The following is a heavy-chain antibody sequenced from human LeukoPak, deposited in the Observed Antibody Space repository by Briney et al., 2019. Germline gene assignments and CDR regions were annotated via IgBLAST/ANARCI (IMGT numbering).Heavy chain of an antibody. J-gene: IGHJ4*02. CDR1: GFTFSSYS. V-gene: IGHV3-48*02. Sequence: PGGSLRLSCAASGFTFSSYSMNWVRQAPGKGLEWVSYISSSSTIYYADSVKGRFTISRDNAKNSLYLQMNSLRDEDTAVYYCASDENSGGSCCFDYWGQGTLVTVSS. D-gene: IGHD2-15*01. CDR3: ASDENSGGSCCFDY. CDR2: ISSSSTI.